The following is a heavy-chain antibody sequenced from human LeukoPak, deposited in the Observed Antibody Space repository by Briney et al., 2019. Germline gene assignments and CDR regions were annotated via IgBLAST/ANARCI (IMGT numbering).Heavy chain of an antibody. CDR2: ISGSGGST. J-gene: IGHJ4*02. Sequence: PGGSLRLSCAASGFTFSSYAMSWVRQAPGKGLEWVSAISGSGGSTYYADSVKGRFTISRDNSKNTLYLQMNSLRAEDTAVYYCAKDGDYGVFGRVGFYFDYWGQGTLVTVSS. V-gene: IGHV3-23*01. CDR1: GFTFSSYA. D-gene: IGHD4-17*01. CDR3: AKDGDYGVFGRVGFYFDY.